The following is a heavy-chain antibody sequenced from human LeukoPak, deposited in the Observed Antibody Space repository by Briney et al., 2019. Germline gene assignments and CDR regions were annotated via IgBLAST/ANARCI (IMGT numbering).Heavy chain of an antibody. CDR3: ARDSPYSSSWYQPWLVAYYYYGMDV. V-gene: IGHV3-66*01. J-gene: IGHJ6*02. CDR1: GFTVSSNY. Sequence: GGSLRLSCAASGFTVSSNYMSWVRQAPGKGLEWVSIIYRVGSTFYADSVEGRFTISRDNSKNTLYLQMNSLRVEDTAVYYCARDSPYSSSWYQPWLVAYYYYGMDVWGQGTTVTISS. CDR2: IYRVGST. D-gene: IGHD6-13*01.